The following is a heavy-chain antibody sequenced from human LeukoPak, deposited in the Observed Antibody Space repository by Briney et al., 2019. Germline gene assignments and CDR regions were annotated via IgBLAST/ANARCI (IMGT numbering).Heavy chain of an antibody. V-gene: IGHV1-69*04. CDR3: AREDAQTVVRGVIITPHFDY. Sequence: GASVKVSCKASGGTFSSYAISWVRQAPGQGLEWMGRIIHILGIANYAQKFQGRVTITADKSTSTAYMELSSLRSEDTAVYYCAREDAQTVVRGVIITPHFDYWGQGTLVTVSS. CDR1: GGTFSSYA. CDR2: IIHILGIA. D-gene: IGHD3-10*01. J-gene: IGHJ4*02.